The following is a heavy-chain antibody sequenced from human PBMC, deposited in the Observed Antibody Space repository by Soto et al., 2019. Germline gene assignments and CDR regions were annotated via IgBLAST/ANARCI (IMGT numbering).Heavy chain of an antibody. D-gene: IGHD3-3*01. CDR2: ISYDGSNK. J-gene: IGHJ4*02. Sequence: GGSLRLSCAASGFTFSSYGMHWVRQAPGKGLEWVAVISYDGSNKYYADSVKGRFTISGDNSKNTLYLQMNSLRAEDTAVYYCAKEDAGYDFWSGPVDYWGQGTLVTVSS. CDR3: AKEDAGYDFWSGPVDY. CDR1: GFTFSSYG. V-gene: IGHV3-30*18.